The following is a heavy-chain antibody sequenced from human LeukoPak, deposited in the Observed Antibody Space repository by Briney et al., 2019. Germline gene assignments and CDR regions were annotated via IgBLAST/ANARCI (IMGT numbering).Heavy chain of an antibody. CDR3: AGGSPQGGVGTYYYYYYMDV. D-gene: IGHD3-16*01. V-gene: IGHV4-59*08. J-gene: IGHJ6*03. CDR2: IYYSGST. CDR1: GGSISSYY. Sequence: SETLSLTCTVSGGSISSYYWSWIRQPPGKGLEWIGYIYYSGSTNYNPSLKSRVTISVDTSKNQFSLKLSSVTAADTAVYYCAGGSPQGGVGTYYYYYYMDVWGKGTTVTVSS.